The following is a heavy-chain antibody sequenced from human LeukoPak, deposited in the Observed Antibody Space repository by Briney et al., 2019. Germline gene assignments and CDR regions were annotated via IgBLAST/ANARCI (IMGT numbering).Heavy chain of an antibody. D-gene: IGHD2-2*01. J-gene: IGHJ4*02. CDR2: IRSKAYGWTT. CDR1: GFTFGDYA. V-gene: IGHV3-49*04. Sequence: GGSLRLSCAASGFTFGDYAMSWVRQAPGKGLEWVGFIRSKAYGWTTEYAASVKGRFTISRDDSKSIAYLQMNSLKTEDTAVYYCTSWGGCSSTSCYYVSDYWGQGTLVTVSS. CDR3: TSWGGCSSTSCYYVSDY.